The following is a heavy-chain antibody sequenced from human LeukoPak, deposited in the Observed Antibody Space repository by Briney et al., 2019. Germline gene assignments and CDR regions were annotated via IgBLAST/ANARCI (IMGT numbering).Heavy chain of an antibody. J-gene: IGHJ4*02. Sequence: GGSLRLSCAASGFTFGSYWMTWVRQAPGKGLEWVANINEDGSEKYYVDSVKGRLTISRDNGKNSLYLQMNSLRVDDTAVYYCATMVRGVMANDYWGQGTLVTVSS. D-gene: IGHD3-10*01. CDR3: ATMVRGVMANDY. CDR1: GFTFGSYW. CDR2: INEDGSEK. V-gene: IGHV3-7*01.